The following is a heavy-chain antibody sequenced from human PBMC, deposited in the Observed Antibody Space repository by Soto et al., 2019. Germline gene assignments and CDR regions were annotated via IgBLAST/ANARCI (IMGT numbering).Heavy chain of an antibody. V-gene: IGHV3-7*01. CDR1: GFTFSSHW. Sequence: EVQLVESGGGLVQPGGSLRLSCAASGFTFSSHWMSWVRQAPGKGLEWVANIKEDGSEKYYVDSVKGRFTISRDNAKNSLYLQMNSLRAEDTAVYYCGKGYCSGGSCSRAVDIWGQGTMVTVSS. D-gene: IGHD2-15*01. CDR2: IKEDGSEK. CDR3: GKGYCSGGSCSRAVDI. J-gene: IGHJ3*02.